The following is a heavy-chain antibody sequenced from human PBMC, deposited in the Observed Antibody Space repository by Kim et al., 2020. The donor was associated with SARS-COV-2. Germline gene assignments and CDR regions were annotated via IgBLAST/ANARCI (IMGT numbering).Heavy chain of an antibody. CDR2: ISGSGGST. D-gene: IGHD5-18*01. CDR1: GFTFSSYA. Sequence: GGSLRLSCAASGFTFSSYAMSWVRQAPGKGLEWVSAISGSGGSTYYADSVKGRFTISRDNSKNTLYLQMNSLRAEDTAVYYCAKDELIQLWLAPVPYYYYGMDVWGQGTTVTVSS. V-gene: IGHV3-23*01. J-gene: IGHJ6*02. CDR3: AKDELIQLWLAPVPYYYYGMDV.